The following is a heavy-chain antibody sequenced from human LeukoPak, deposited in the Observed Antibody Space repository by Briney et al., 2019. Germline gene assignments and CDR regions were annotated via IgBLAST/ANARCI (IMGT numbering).Heavy chain of an antibody. V-gene: IGHV4-39*01. CDR3: ARPTDYDSSGYGT. D-gene: IGHD3-22*01. J-gene: IGHJ5*02. CDR1: GGSISSSSYY. CDR2: IYYSGST. Sequence: SDTLSLTCTVSGGSISSSSYYWGWIRQPPGKGLEWIGSIYYSGSTYYNPSLKSRVTISVDTSKNQFSLKLSSVTAADTAVYYCARPTDYDSSGYGTWGQGTLVTVSS.